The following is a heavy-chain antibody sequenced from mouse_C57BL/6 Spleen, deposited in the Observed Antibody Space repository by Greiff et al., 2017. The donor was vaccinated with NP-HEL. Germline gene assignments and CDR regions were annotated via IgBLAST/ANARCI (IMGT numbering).Heavy chain of an antibody. V-gene: IGHV1-59*01. CDR3: ARDDYDGFYYAMDY. J-gene: IGHJ4*01. CDR1: GYTFTSYW. Sequence: QVQLQQPGAELVRPGTSVKLSCKASGYTFTSYWMHWVKQSPGQGLEWIGVIDPSDSYTNYNQKFKGKATLTVDTSSSTAYMQLSSLTSEDSAVYYCARDDYDGFYYAMDYWGQGTSVTVSS. D-gene: IGHD2-4*01. CDR2: IDPSDSYT.